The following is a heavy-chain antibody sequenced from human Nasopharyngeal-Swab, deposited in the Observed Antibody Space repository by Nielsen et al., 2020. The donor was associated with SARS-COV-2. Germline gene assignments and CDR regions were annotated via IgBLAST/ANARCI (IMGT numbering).Heavy chain of an antibody. D-gene: IGHD2-2*01. CDR2: INRSGST. CDR3: ARGGYYCSSTSCYYYSGYYYGMDV. J-gene: IGHJ6*02. Sequence: SETLSLTCAVSGGSFSGYYWSWIRQPPGKGLDWIGEINRSGSTKYNPSLKSRVNISVDTSKNQFSLKVSSVTAADTAVYYCARGGYYCSSTSCYYYSGYYYGMDVWGQGTTVTVSS. CDR1: GGSFSGYY. V-gene: IGHV4-34*01.